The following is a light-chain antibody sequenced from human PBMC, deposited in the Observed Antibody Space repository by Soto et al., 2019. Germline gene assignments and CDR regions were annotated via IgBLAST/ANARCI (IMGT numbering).Light chain of an antibody. CDR3: QQYGSSPIT. CDR2: RTS. CDR1: QSISSN. Sequence: EIVMTQSPATLSVSPGDRATLSCRASQSISSNLAWYQQKPGQAPRLLMFRTSSRATGFPARFSGSGSGTEFNLTISSLQSEDFGVYYCQQYGSSPITFGQGTRLDI. J-gene: IGKJ5*01. V-gene: IGKV3-15*01.